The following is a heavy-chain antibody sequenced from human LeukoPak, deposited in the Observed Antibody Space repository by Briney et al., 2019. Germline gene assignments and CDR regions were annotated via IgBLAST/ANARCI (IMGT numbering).Heavy chain of an antibody. J-gene: IGHJ4*02. CDR1: GFTFSDYY. Sequence: GGSLRLSCAASGFTFSDYYMSWIRQAPGKGLEWVANIKQDGSERYYVDSVKGRFTISRDNAKNSLYLQMNSLRAEDTAVYYCARDTRGHPDYWGQGTLAIVSS. CDR2: IKQDGSER. V-gene: IGHV3-7*01. CDR3: ARDTRGHPDY. D-gene: IGHD2-8*02.